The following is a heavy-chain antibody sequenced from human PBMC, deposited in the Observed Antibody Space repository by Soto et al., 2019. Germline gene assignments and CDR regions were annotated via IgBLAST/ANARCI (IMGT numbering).Heavy chain of an antibody. Sequence: PGGSRRLSCVACGSTFSSSEMHWVRQAPGKGLEWVSYIRKSSSVIYYADSVKGRFTIPRDNAKNLLYLQMNSLRAEDTAVYFCASVNLQFSYGIDVWGQGTTVTVSS. V-gene: IGHV3-48*03. J-gene: IGHJ6*02. CDR1: GSTFSSSE. D-gene: IGHD3-3*01. CDR2: IRKSSSVI. CDR3: ASVNLQFSYGIDV.